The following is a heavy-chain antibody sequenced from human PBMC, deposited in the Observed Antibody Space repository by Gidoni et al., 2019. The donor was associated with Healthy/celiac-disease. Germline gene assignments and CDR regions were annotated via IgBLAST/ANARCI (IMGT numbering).Heavy chain of an antibody. CDR3: ARDRIDGSGSYFDY. CDR1: GFTFSSYA. D-gene: IGHD3-10*01. J-gene: IGHJ4*02. Sequence: QVQLVESGGGVVQPGRSLRLSCAASGFTFSSYAMHWVRQAPGKGLEWVAVISYDGSNKYYADSVKGRFTISRDNSKNTLYLQMNSLRAEDTAVYYCARDRIDGSGSYFDYWGQGTLVTVSS. V-gene: IGHV3-30-3*01. CDR2: ISYDGSNK.